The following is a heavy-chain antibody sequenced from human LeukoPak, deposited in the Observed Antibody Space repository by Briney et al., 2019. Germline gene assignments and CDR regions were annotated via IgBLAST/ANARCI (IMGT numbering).Heavy chain of an antibody. Sequence: GGSLRLSCAASGLSLTTHGMHWVRQAPGKGLEWVSVIDSGGSTNHADSVKGRFTISRDNAETSLHLQMNSLRAEDTAVYYCARGGNHGDYWYFDLWGRGTLVTVSS. J-gene: IGHJ2*01. V-gene: IGHV3-66*01. CDR3: ARGGNHGDYWYFDL. CDR2: IDSGGST. CDR1: GLSLTTHG. D-gene: IGHD4-17*01.